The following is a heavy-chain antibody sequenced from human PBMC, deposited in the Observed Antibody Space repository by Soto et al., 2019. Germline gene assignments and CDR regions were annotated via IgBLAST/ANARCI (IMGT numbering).Heavy chain of an antibody. CDR2: ITNSGYTT. J-gene: IGHJ6*02. Sequence: EVKLLESGGGLVQPGVSLRLSCGATGFSFSSHVMTCVRPAPGQGLEWVSGITNSGYTTDYADSASGRFTISRDNLKNPVDLEMTGLRDDDTAVYSCAKVTAGVVVTAAVYGMYVCGPESTVNVSS. CDR1: GFSFSSHV. V-gene: IGHV3-23*01. CDR3: AKVTAGVVVTAAVYGMYV. D-gene: IGHD2-2*01.